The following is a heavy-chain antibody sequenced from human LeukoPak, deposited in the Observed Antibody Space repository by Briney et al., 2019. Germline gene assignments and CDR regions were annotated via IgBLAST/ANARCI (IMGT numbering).Heavy chain of an antibody. J-gene: IGHJ4*02. CDR2: ISPTGSTT. Sequence: GGSLRLSCTASGFSFSGHWMHWARQLPGKGLVWVSRISPTGSTTSYADSVKGRFTVSRDNAKNTLYLQVNNLRAEDTAVYYCARRPNSNWSGLGFWGQGTLLTVSS. CDR1: GFSFSGHW. D-gene: IGHD6-6*01. V-gene: IGHV3-74*01. CDR3: ARRPNSNWSGLGF.